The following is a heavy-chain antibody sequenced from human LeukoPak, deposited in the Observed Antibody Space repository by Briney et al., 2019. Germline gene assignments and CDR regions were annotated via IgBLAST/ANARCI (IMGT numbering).Heavy chain of an antibody. D-gene: IGHD6-13*01. CDR1: GFPFSNFN. CDR3: ARRTAIATAGTLLYYFDY. J-gene: IGHJ4*02. Sequence: GSLRLSCEASGFPFSNFNMNWVRQAPGKGLEWLSSITSSSAYIHYADSVQGRFTVSRDNAGNTLFLQMNNLRTDDTAIYYCARRTAIATAGTLLYYFDYWGLGTVVTVSS. CDR2: ITSSSAYI. V-gene: IGHV3-21*01.